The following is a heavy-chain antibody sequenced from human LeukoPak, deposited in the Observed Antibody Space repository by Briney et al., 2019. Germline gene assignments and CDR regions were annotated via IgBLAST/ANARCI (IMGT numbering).Heavy chain of an antibody. CDR3: AKLMVYAMSYFDY. V-gene: IGHV3-23*01. J-gene: IGHJ4*02. Sequence: GGSLRLSCAASGFTFSSYAMSWVRQAPGKGLEWVSAISGSGGRTYYADSVKGRFTISRDNSKNTLYLQMNSLRAEDTAVYYCAKLMVYAMSYFDYWGQGTLVTVSS. CDR1: GFTFSSYA. CDR2: ISGSGGRT. D-gene: IGHD2-8*01.